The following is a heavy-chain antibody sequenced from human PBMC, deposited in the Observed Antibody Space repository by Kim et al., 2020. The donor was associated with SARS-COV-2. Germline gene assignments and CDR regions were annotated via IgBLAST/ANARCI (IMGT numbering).Heavy chain of an antibody. CDR1: GGTFSSYA. CDR3: ARGKSSSRPVGFDY. Sequence: SVKVSCKASGGTFSSYAISWVRQAPGQGLEWMGGINPIFGTANYAQKFQGRVTITADASTSTAYMELSSLRSEDTAVYYCARGKSSSRPVGFDYWGQGTLVTVSS. V-gene: IGHV1-69*13. J-gene: IGHJ4*02. D-gene: IGHD6-13*01. CDR2: INPIFGTA.